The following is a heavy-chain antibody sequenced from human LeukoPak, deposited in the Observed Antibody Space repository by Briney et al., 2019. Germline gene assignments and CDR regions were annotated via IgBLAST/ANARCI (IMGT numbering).Heavy chain of an antibody. V-gene: IGHV3-74*01. CDR3: ARADRYGTTWYGRVDY. CDR1: GFTLSSYW. Sequence: PGGSLRLSCAASGFTLSSYWMHWVRQAPGKGLVWVSRINSDGSSTSYADSVKGRFTISRDNSRNTLYLQMNSLRAEDTAVYYCARADRYGTTWYGRVDYWGQGTLVTVSS. D-gene: IGHD6-13*01. J-gene: IGHJ4*02. CDR2: INSDGSST.